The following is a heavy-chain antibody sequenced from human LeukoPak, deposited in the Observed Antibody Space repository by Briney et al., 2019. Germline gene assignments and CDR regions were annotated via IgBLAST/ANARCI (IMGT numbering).Heavy chain of an antibody. CDR1: GFTFSSFW. J-gene: IGHJ5*02. CDR2: INSDGSST. D-gene: IGHD5-18*01. CDR3: ARDYSWGTALNWFDP. Sequence: GGSLRLSCAASGFTFSSFWMHWVRQAPGKGRVWVSRINSDGSSTSYADSVKGRFTISRDNARNTLYLQVNSLRAEDTALYYCARDYSWGTALNWFDPWGQGTLVTVSS. V-gene: IGHV3-74*01.